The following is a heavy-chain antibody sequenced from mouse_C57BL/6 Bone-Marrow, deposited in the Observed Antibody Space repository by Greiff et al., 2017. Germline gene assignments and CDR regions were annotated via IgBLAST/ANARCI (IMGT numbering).Heavy chain of an antibody. V-gene: IGHV1-42*01. CDR1: GYSFTGYY. D-gene: IGHD3-2*02. Sequence: VQLQQSGPELVKPGASVKISCKASGYSFTGYYMNWVKQSPEKSLEWIGEINPSTGGTTYNQKFKAKATLTVDKSSSTAYMQLKSLTSEDSAVYYCARWAQATYYFDYWGQGTTRTVSS. J-gene: IGHJ2*01. CDR2: INPSTGGT. CDR3: ARWAQATYYFDY.